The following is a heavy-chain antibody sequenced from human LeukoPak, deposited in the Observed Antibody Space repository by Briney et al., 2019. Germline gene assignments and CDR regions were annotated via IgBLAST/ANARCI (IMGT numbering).Heavy chain of an antibody. J-gene: IGHJ6*02. D-gene: IGHD5-12*01. CDR3: ARDDSAFDLGALDYYYGMDV. Sequence: GGSLRLSCAGSGFTSSSYWMSWVRQAPGKGLEWVANIKEDGSEKYYVDSVKGRFTISRDNAKNSLYLQMNSLRAEDTAVYYCARDDSAFDLGALDYYYGMDVWGQGTTVTVSS. V-gene: IGHV3-7*01. CDR1: GFTSSSYW. CDR2: IKEDGSEK.